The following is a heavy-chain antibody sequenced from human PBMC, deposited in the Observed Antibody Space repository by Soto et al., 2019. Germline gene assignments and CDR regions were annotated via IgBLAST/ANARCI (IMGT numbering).Heavy chain of an antibody. CDR3: ARDRHGGDYVLPYYFDY. D-gene: IGHD4-17*01. CDR2: IYYSGST. Sequence: PSETLSLTCTVSGGSISSGGYYWSWIRQHPGKGLEWIGYIYYSGSTYYNPSLKSRVTISVDTSKNQFSLKLSSVTAADTAVYYCARDRHGGDYVLPYYFDYWGQGTLVTVSS. V-gene: IGHV4-31*03. CDR1: GGSISSGGYY. J-gene: IGHJ4*02.